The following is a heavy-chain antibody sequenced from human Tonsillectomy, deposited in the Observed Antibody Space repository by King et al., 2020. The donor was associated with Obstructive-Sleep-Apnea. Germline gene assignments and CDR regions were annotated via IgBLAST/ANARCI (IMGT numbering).Heavy chain of an antibody. J-gene: IGHJ4*02. CDR3: ARSSVADQFDY. V-gene: IGHV4-59*01. Sequence: VPLQESGPGLVKPSETLSLTCTVSGGSFSNYYWNWIRQPPGKGLEWIGYIYYSGSTYYNPSLKSRVTISVDTSKNQFSLNLSSVTAAATAVYYCARSSVADQFDYWGQGTLVTVSS. D-gene: IGHD6-19*01. CDR2: IYYSGST. CDR1: GGSFSNYY.